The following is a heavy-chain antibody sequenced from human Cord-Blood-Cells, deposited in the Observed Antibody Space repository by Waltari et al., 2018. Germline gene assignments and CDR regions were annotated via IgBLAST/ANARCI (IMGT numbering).Heavy chain of an antibody. CDR3: ARVSSGSYYYLGYYYYYMDV. Sequence: QVQLQQWGAGLLQPSETLSPTCAVSGGSFSGYYWSWIRQPPGTGLEWIGEINHSGSTNYNPSLKSRVTISVDTSKNQFSLKLSSVTAADTAVYYCARVSSGSYYYLGYYYYYMDVWGKGTTVTVSS. V-gene: IGHV4-34*01. D-gene: IGHD1-26*01. CDR2: INHSGST. J-gene: IGHJ6*03. CDR1: GGSFSGYY.